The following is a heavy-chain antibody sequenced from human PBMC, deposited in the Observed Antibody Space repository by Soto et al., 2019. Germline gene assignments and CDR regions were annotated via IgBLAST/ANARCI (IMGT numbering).Heavy chain of an antibody. Sequence: GGSLRLSCAASGFSVSNYWMNWVRQAPGKGLVWVSHIKSDGTTSYADSVEGRFTVSRDDAKNTFYLQMNGLRAKDTAVYYCAKDRGEEGLKFLEWFGGMDVWGHGTTVTVS. CDR1: GFSVSNYW. CDR2: IKSDGTT. J-gene: IGHJ6*02. D-gene: IGHD3-3*01. V-gene: IGHV3-74*01. CDR3: AKDRGEEGLKFLEWFGGMDV.